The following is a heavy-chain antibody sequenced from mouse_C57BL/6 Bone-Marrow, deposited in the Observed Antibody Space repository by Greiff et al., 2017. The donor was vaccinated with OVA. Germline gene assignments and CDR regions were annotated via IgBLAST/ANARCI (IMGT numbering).Heavy chain of an antibody. CDR3: ARKRSNYYAMDY. V-gene: IGHV1-52*01. D-gene: IGHD2-5*01. CDR1: GYTFTSYW. CDR2: IDPSDSET. Sequence: QVQLQQPGAELVRPGSSVKLSCKASGYTFTSYWMHWVKQRPIQGLEWIGNIDPSDSETHYNQKFKDKATLTVDKSSSTAYMQLSSLTSEDSAVYYCARKRSNYYAMDYWGQGTSVTVSS. J-gene: IGHJ4*01.